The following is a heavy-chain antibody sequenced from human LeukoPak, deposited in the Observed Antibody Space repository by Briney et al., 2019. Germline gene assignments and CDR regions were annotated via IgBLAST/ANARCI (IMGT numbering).Heavy chain of an antibody. Sequence: GGSLRLSCAASGFTFSGSAMHWVRQASGKGLEWVGRIRSKANSYATAYAASVKGRFTISRDDSKNTAYLQMNSLKTADTAVYYCTRLSRIAARPEEYYFDYWGQGTLVTVSS. CDR1: GFTFSGSA. D-gene: IGHD6-6*01. V-gene: IGHV3-73*01. J-gene: IGHJ4*02. CDR2: IRSKANSYAT. CDR3: TRLSRIAARPEEYYFDY.